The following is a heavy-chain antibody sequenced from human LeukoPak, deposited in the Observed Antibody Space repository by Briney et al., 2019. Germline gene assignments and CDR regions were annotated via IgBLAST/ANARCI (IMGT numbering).Heavy chain of an antibody. CDR1: GFTFSSYS. CDR2: ISSSSSYI. CDR3: ARANKGGWLLDY. D-gene: IGHD6-19*01. Sequence: PGGSLRLSCAASGFTFSSYSMNWVRQAPGKGLEWVSSISSSSSYIYYADSVEGRFTISRDNAKNSLYLQMNSLRAEDTAVYYCARANKGGWLLDYWGQGTLVTVSS. V-gene: IGHV3-21*01. J-gene: IGHJ4*02.